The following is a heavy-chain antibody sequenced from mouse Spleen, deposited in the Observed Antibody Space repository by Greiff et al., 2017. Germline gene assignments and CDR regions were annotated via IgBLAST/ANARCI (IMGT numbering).Heavy chain of an antibody. CDR1: GFSLTSYG. Sequence: VKLLESGPSLVQPSQSLSITCTVSGFSLTSYGVHWVRQSPGKGLEWLGVIWRGGSTDYNAAFMSRLSITKDNSKSQVFFKMNSLQADDTAIYYCAKKRGDPGYAMDYWGQGTSVTVSS. CDR3: AKKRGDPGYAMDY. J-gene: IGHJ4*01. V-gene: IGHV2-5-1*01. CDR2: IWRGGST.